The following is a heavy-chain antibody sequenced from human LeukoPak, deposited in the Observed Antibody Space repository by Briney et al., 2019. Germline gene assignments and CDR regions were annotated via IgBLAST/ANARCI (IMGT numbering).Heavy chain of an antibody. CDR2: IKQDGSKK. J-gene: IGHJ4*02. D-gene: IGHD5-18*01. CDR1: GFPFSSYW. V-gene: IGHV3-7*01. CDR3: VREGSGYPDY. Sequence: GGSLRLSCVASGFPFSSYWMTWVRQAPGKGLEWVANIKQDGSKKSYVDSVKGRFTISRDNAKNSLYLQMNSLRAEDTAIYYCVREGSGYPDYWGQGTLVTVSS.